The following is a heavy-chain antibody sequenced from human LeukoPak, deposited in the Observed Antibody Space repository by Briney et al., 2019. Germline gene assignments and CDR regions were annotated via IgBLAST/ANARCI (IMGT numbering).Heavy chain of an antibody. CDR1: GFTFSSYE. D-gene: IGHD3-22*01. CDR3: AKDTSYYDSSGYTDY. V-gene: IGHV3-23*01. J-gene: IGHJ4*02. CDR2: ISGSGGST. Sequence: GGSLRLSCAASGFTFSSYEMNWVRQAPGKGLEWVSAISGSGGSTYYADSVKGRFTISRDNSKNTLYLQMNSLRAEDTAVYYCAKDTSYYDSSGYTDYWGQGILVTVSS.